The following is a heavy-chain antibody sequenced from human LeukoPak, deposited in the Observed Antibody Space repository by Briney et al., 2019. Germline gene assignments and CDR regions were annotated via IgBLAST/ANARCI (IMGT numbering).Heavy chain of an antibody. V-gene: IGHV3-23*01. J-gene: IGHJ4*02. Sequence: PGGSLRLSCAASGFTFSSYAMSWVRQAPGKGLEWVSAISGSGGSTYYADSVKGRFTISRDNSKNTLYLQMNSLRAEGTAVYYCAKDSLPSWYYYDSSGYYRLLYFDYWGQGTLVTVSS. CDR3: AKDSLPSWYYYDSSGYYRLLYFDY. D-gene: IGHD3-22*01. CDR1: GFTFSSYA. CDR2: ISGSGGST.